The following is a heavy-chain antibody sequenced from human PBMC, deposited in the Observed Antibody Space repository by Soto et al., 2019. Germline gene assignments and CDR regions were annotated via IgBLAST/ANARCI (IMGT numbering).Heavy chain of an antibody. CDR3: AHRRGAYYFDY. D-gene: IGHD1-26*01. CDR1: GFSLSTNGVG. V-gene: IGHV2-5*02. CDR2: IYWDGDK. J-gene: IGHJ4*02. Sequence: GPTLVNPTQTLTLTCTFSGFSLSTNGVGVGWIRQPPGKALEWLALIYWDGDKRYSPSLKSRLTITKDTSKNQVVLTMTNMDPVDTATYYCAHRRGAYYFDYWGQGTLVTVSS.